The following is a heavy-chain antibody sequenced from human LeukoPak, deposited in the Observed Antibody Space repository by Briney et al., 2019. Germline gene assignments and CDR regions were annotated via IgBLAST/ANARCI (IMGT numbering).Heavy chain of an antibody. Sequence: GASVKVSCKASGYTFTGYHMHWVRQAPGQGLEWMGWINPNSGGTNYAQKFQGRVTMTRDTSISTAYMELSRLRSDDTAVYYCARGGFGYCSGGSCYPYNWFDPWGQGTLVTVSS. CDR2: INPNSGGT. V-gene: IGHV1-2*02. CDR3: ARGGFGYCSGGSCYPYNWFDP. D-gene: IGHD2-15*01. J-gene: IGHJ5*02. CDR1: GYTFTGYH.